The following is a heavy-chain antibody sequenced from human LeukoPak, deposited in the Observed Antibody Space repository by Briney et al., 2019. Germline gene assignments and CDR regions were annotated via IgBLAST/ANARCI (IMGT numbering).Heavy chain of an antibody. Sequence: SVKVSCKASGGTFSSYAISWVRQAPGQGLEWMGGIIPIFGTANYAQKFQGRVTITADESTSTAYMELSSLRSEDTAVYNCAREVPNYYGMDVWGQGTTVTVSS. CDR3: AREVPNYYGMDV. CDR2: IIPIFGTA. V-gene: IGHV1-69*13. J-gene: IGHJ6*02. CDR1: GGTFSSYA.